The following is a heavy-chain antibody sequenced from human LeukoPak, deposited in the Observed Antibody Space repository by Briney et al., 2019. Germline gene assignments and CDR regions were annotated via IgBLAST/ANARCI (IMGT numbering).Heavy chain of an antibody. CDR2: IHISGST. J-gene: IGHJ4*02. CDR3: ARGYYDTSAYSNPFDF. V-gene: IGHV4-4*09. CDR1: GDSISNYY. Sequence: PSETLSLTCTVSGDSISNYYWSWIRQTPRKGLEWIGYIHISGSTYYNPSLKSRVTISVDTSKNQFSLKLSSVTAADTAVYFCARGYYDTSAYSNPFDFWGQGTLVTVSS. D-gene: IGHD3-22*01.